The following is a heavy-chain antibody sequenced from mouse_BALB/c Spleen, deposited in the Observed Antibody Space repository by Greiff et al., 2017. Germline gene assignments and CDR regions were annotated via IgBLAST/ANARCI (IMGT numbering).Heavy chain of an antibody. V-gene: IGHV1S81*02. CDR2: INPSNGRT. CDR1: GYTFTSYW. D-gene: IGHD2-3*01. Sequence: VQLQQPGAELVKPGASVKLSCKASGYTFTSYWMHWVKQRPGQGLEWIGEINPSNGRTNYNEKFKSKATLTVDKSSSTAYMQLSSLTSEDSAVYYCARGLLGAWFAYWGQGTLVTVSA. J-gene: IGHJ3*01. CDR3: ARGLLGAWFAY.